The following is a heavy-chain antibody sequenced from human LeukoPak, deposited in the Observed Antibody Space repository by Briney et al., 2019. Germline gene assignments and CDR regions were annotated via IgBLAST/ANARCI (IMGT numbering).Heavy chain of an antibody. V-gene: IGHV4-39*01. CDR2: IYYSGST. J-gene: IGHJ5*02. Sequence: SETLSLTCTVSGGSISSCYWSWIRQPPGKGLEWIGSIYYSGSTYYNPSLKSRVTISVDTSKNQFSLKLSSVTAADTAVYYCARLLSTQTNCGGDCYSGGWFDPWGQGTLVTVSS. D-gene: IGHD2-21*02. CDR1: GGSISSCY. CDR3: ARLLSTQTNCGGDCYSGGWFDP.